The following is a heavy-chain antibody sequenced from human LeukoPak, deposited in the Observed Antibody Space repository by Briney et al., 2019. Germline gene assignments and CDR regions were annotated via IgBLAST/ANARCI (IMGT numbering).Heavy chain of an antibody. D-gene: IGHD3-10*01. CDR2: MNPNSGNT. CDR1: GYTFTSNA. Sequence: GASVKVSCKASGYTFTSNAMNWVRQAPGQGLEWMGWMNPNSGNTGYAQKFQGRVTMTRNTSISTAYMELSSLRSEDTAVYYCARGRLLWFGELNWLVDDAFDIWGQGTMVTVSS. V-gene: IGHV1-8*01. CDR3: ARGRLLWFGELNWLVDDAFDI. J-gene: IGHJ3*02.